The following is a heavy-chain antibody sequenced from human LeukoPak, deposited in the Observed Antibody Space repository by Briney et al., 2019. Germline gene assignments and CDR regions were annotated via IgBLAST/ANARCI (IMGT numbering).Heavy chain of an antibody. CDR2: ISSSSSYI. V-gene: IGHV3-21*01. J-gene: IGHJ4*02. CDR1: GFTFSSYS. Sequence: KTGGSLRLSCAASGFTFSSYSMNWVRQAPGKGLEWVSSISSSSSYIYYADSVKGRFTISRDNAKNSLYLQMNSLRAEDTAVYYCARKLGKWERLSPFDYWGQGTLVTVSS. D-gene: IGHD1-26*01. CDR3: ARKLGKWERLSPFDY.